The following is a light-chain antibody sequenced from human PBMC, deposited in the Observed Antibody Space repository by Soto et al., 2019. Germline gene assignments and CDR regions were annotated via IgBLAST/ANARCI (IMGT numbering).Light chain of an antibody. CDR2: DVT. J-gene: IGLJ1*01. V-gene: IGLV2-14*01. CDR3: SSYTSSSPYV. Sequence: QSVLTQPASVSGSPGQSITISCTGTSSDVGGYNYVSWYQQHPGKAPKLMIYDVTYRPSGISNRFSGSKSGNTASLTISGLQAEDEADYYCSSYTSSSPYVFGTGTKLTVL. CDR1: SSDVGGYNY.